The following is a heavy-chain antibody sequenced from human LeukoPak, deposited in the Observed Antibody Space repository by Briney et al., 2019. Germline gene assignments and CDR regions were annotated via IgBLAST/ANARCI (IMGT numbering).Heavy chain of an antibody. D-gene: IGHD6-19*01. CDR3: ARGSVAGTRGLSEFDY. J-gene: IGHJ4*02. CDR2: ISYSGST. V-gene: IGHV4-61*01. Sequence: PSETLSLTCTVSGVSVSSGSCNWSWIRQPPGNGLEWIGYISYSGSTDYHPSLKSRVTISVDTSKNQFPLKLSSVTAADTAVYYCARGSVAGTRGLSEFDYWGQGTLVTVSS. CDR1: GVSVSSGSCN.